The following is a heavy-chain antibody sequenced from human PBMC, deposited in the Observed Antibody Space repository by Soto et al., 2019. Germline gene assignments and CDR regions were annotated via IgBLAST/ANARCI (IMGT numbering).Heavy chain of an antibody. CDR3: ARHNSQWPNWFDP. CDR1: GSTFTSYG. D-gene: IGHD1-1*01. J-gene: IGHJ5*02. Sequence: QVQLVQSGAEVKKPGASVKVSCKASGSTFTSYGISWVRQAPGEGLEWVGWISGYDGNTDYAHKFRGRVTMTTDTSTNTAYMDLRSLRSDDTAVYYCARHNSQWPNWFDPWGQGTPVTVSS. V-gene: IGHV1-18*01. CDR2: ISGYDGNT.